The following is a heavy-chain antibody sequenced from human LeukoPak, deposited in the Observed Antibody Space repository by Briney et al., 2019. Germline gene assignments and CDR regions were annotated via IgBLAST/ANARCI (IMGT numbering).Heavy chain of an antibody. D-gene: IGHD3-10*01. CDR2: ISSSGGTM. Sequence: PGGSLRLSCAASGFIFSDYYMSWIRQAPGKGLGWVSDISSSGGTMYYADSVKGRFTISRDNAKNSLYLQMNSLRAEDTAIYYCARDVGTPESYYSRSYFYMDVWGKGTTVTVSS. CDR1: GFIFSDYY. CDR3: ARDVGTPESYYSRSYFYMDV. V-gene: IGHV3-11*04. J-gene: IGHJ6*03.